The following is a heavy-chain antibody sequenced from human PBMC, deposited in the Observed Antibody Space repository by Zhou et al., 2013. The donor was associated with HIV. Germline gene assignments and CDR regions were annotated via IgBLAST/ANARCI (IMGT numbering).Heavy chain of an antibody. D-gene: IGHD3-9*01. CDR3: ARPLYDILTVRY. V-gene: IGHV1-2*02. CDR2: INPNSGGT. J-gene: IGHJ4*02. CDR1: GYTFTDHY. Sequence: QVQLVQSGAEVKKPGASMKVSCKASGYTFTDHYIHWVRQAPGQGLEWMGWINPNSGGTNYAQKFQGRVTMTRDTSISTAYMELSRLRSDDTAVYYCARPLYDILTVRYWGQGTLVTVSS.